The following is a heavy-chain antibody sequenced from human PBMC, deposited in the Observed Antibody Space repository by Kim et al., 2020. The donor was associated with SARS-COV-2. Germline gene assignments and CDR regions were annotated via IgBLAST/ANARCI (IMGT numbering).Heavy chain of an antibody. V-gene: IGHV3-74*01. CDR1: EFSFSSYW. Sequence: GGSLRLSCAASEFSFSSYWMHWVRQAPGKGLVWVSRINSDGSSTTYAASVKGRFTISKDNAKDTLYLQMNSLRADDPAVYYCARAARFDASHYFGYGGQGTLVSVSS. CDR2: INSDGSST. CDR3: ARAARFDASHYFGY. J-gene: IGHJ4*02.